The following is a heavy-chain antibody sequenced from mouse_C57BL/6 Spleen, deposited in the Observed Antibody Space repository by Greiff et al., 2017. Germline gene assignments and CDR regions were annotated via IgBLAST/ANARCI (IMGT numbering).Heavy chain of an antibody. CDR3: ARWHPIYDGLYYAMDY. D-gene: IGHD2-3*01. Sequence: QVQLQQSGAELVKPGASVKMSCKASGYTFTSYWITWVKQRPGQGLEWIGDIYPGSGSTNYNEKFKSKATLTVDTSSSTAYMQLSSLTSEDSAVYYCARWHPIYDGLYYAMDYWGQGTSVTVSS. CDR2: IYPGSGST. CDR1: GYTFTSYW. J-gene: IGHJ4*01. V-gene: IGHV1-55*01.